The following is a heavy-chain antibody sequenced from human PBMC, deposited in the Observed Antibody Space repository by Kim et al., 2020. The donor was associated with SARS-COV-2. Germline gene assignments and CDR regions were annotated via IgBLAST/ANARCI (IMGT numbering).Heavy chain of an antibody. CDR1: GLTIRNFA. CDR2: ISASGKT. V-gene: IGHV3-23*01. D-gene: IGHD6-6*01. CDR3: AKGGIAAPGGAFDV. Sequence: GGSLRLSCAASGLTIRNFAMSWVRQVPGKPLEWVSAISASGKTYYSDSVTGRSTISRDVSKNTLYLQLSSLRPEDTALYYCAKGGIAAPGGAFDVWGQGTMVTVSS. J-gene: IGHJ3*01.